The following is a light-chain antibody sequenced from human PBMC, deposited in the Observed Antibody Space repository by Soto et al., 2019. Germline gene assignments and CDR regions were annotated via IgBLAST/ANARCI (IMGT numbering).Light chain of an antibody. CDR3: QQRSNWPPVWT. CDR2: DAS. V-gene: IGKV3-11*01. Sequence: EIVLTQSPATLSLSPGERATLSCRASQSVSNSLAWYQQKPGQAPRLLIYDASNRATGIPARFSGSGSGTDFTLTISSLEPEDFAVYYCQQRSNWPPVWTFGQGTQVEIK. CDR1: QSVSNS. J-gene: IGKJ1*01.